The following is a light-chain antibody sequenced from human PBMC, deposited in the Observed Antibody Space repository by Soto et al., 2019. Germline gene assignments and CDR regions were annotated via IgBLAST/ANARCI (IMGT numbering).Light chain of an antibody. J-gene: IGKJ1*01. V-gene: IGKV1-39*01. CDR3: QQSYSTPWT. CDR2: AAS. CDR1: QDISNY. Sequence: DIKMTQSPSSRYASVGDRVPIPCQARQDISNYLNWYQQKPGKAPKLLIYAASSLQSGVPSRFSGSGSGTDFTLTISSLQPEDFATYYCQQSYSTPWTFGQGTKVDIK.